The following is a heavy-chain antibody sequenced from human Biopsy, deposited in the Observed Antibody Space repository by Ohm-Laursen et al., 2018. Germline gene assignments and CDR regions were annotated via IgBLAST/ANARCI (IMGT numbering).Heavy chain of an antibody. Sequence: SDTLSLTCTVSGASITKNYWGWIRQAPGKGLEWIGSIYNTETTFYNPSLKSRVTISVDTSTNQFSLKVSSVTAADTALYFCARHPTGLWFDPWGHGTLVTVSS. V-gene: IGHV4-59*05. CDR2: IYNTETT. CDR1: GASITKNY. CDR3: ARHPTGLWFDP. J-gene: IGHJ5*02.